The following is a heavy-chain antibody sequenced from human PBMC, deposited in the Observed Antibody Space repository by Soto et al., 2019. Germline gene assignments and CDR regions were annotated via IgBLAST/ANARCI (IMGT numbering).Heavy chain of an antibody. D-gene: IGHD4-17*01. J-gene: IGHJ4*02. CDR2: IKSKSAGETI. V-gene: IGHV3-15*05. Sequence: GSLGLPGVASGSTLSNAYMAGVRQGPGKGLEWIGRIKSKSAGETIEYAAAVQGRFTISRDDSKNILSLQMNSLRVEDTAMYYCITEMTSVTTTAYWGQGTPVTVSS. CDR3: ITEMTSVTTTAY. CDR1: GSTLSNAY.